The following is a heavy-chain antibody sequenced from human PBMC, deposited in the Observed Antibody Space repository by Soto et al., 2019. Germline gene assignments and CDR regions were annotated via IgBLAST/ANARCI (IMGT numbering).Heavy chain of an antibody. CDR3: ARGVYGSGNYYTGPSAFDI. Sequence: QVQLEQSGVEGKKPGSPWKFSCKASGGTLSDEGVPWLGQAPGQGLEWMGGTIPVFNTAKYAQKFQGRVTVTADKFTNIAYMELSSLRSEDTAFYFWARGVYGSGNYYTGPSAFDIWGQGTMVIVSS. V-gene: IGHV1-69*06. D-gene: IGHD3-10*01. J-gene: IGHJ3*02. CDR2: TIPVFNTA. CDR1: GGTLSDEG.